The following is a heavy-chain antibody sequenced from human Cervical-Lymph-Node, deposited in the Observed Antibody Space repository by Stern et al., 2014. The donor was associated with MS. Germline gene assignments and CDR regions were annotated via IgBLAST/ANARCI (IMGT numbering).Heavy chain of an antibody. Sequence: VQLVESGGGVIQPGKSLRLSCSASGFSFRSFTIHWVRQAPGKGLEWVAAVSYDGTNLSYGDSVKGRFTISRDNSQNTVNLQMNSLRREDTAVYWCARGGGSGGWRYYYYGMDVWGQGTTVTVSS. CDR2: VSYDGTNL. CDR3: ARGGGSGGWRYYYYGMDV. CDR1: GFSFRSFT. V-gene: IGHV3-30-3*01. D-gene: IGHD6-19*01. J-gene: IGHJ6*02.